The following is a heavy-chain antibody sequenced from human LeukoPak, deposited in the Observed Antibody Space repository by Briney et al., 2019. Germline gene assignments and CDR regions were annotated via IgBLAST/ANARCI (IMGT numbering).Heavy chain of an antibody. J-gene: IGHJ4*02. D-gene: IGHD5-12*01. CDR2: ISGSGRTI. CDR1: GFTFSSYE. CDR3: ASPQTSGYAFGY. V-gene: IGHV3-48*03. Sequence: GGSLRLSCAASGFTFSSYEMIWVRQAPGKGLECVSYISGSGRTIYYADSVKGQFTISRDNAKNSLYLQMYSLRAGDTAAYYCASPQTSGYAFGYWGQGTLVTVSS.